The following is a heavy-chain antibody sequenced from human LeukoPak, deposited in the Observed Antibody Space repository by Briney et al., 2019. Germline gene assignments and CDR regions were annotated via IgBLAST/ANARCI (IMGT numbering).Heavy chain of an antibody. CDR1: GFSVSNIY. V-gene: IGHV3-53*01. D-gene: IGHD3-10*01. CDR2: IYTGVERT. Sequence: PGGSLRLSCAASGFSVSNIYMTWVRQAPGKGLEWVSVIYTGVERTHYADSVKGRFTLSRDDSKNSLDLQMNSLRAEDTAVYYCAKGGNYYGSGSYYDVPPFDYWGQGTLVTVSS. CDR3: AKGGNYYGSGSYYDVPPFDY. J-gene: IGHJ4*02.